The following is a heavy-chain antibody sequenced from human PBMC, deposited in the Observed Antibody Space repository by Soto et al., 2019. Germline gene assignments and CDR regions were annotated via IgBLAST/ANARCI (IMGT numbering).Heavy chain of an antibody. Sequence: ETLSRTCQVSGGSMRGYSWSWIRQTPGEGLEWIGYVSHSGRTDYSPSLKNRVTISLDMSKNHFALHVNSVDPADTAVYYCARVDMENYHDMWSGSTSSALDVWGQGTTVTVSS. D-gene: IGHD3-3*01. J-gene: IGHJ6*02. V-gene: IGHV4-59*13. CDR3: ARVDMENYHDMWSGSTSSALDV. CDR1: GGSMRGYS. CDR2: VSHSGRT.